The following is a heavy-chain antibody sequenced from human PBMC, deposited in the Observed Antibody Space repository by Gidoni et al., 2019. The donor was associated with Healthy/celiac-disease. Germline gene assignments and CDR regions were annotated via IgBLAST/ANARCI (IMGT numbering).Heavy chain of an antibody. CDR2: IYYSGST. D-gene: IGHD2-15*01. CDR1: GGSIRSGGYF. Sequence: VHLQESGPGLVRPSQTLPLTCTVSGGSIRSGGYFWSWIRQHPGEGLEWIGYIYYSGSTYYNPSLKSRVTISVDTSKNQFALKLSSVTAADTAVYYCARDGGGPLDYWGQGTLVTVSS. V-gene: IGHV4-31*03. CDR3: ARDGGGPLDY. J-gene: IGHJ4*02.